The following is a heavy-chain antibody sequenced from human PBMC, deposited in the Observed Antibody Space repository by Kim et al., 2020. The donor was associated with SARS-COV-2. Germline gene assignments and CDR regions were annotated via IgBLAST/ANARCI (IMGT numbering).Heavy chain of an antibody. CDR2: VSGSGGST. D-gene: IGHD6-13*01. CDR1: GFTFSTYC. Sequence: GGSLRLSCAASGFTFSTYCMSWVRQAPGKGLEWVSSVSGSGGSTYYADSAKGRFTTSRDNSKNTVYLQMISLRVDDTAVYYCAWTRGRAAVGRNFYFDYWGLGSLVTVSP. J-gene: IGHJ4*02. CDR3: AWTRGRAAVGRNFYFDY. V-gene: IGHV3-23*01.